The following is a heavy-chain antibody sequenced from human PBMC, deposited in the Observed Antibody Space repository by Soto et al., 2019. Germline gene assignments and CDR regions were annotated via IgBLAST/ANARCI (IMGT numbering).Heavy chain of an antibody. CDR3: VIFKAEHRIRSSVQVSAFLRNRSSDL. J-gene: IGHJ2*01. CDR2: IYYSGST. D-gene: IGHD3-3*01. V-gene: IGHV4-30-4*01. Sequence: PPGKGLEWIGYIYYSGSTYYNPSLKSRLTISVDTSKNQFSLKLSSVTAADTAVYYCVIFKAEHRIRSSVQVSAFLRNRSSDL.